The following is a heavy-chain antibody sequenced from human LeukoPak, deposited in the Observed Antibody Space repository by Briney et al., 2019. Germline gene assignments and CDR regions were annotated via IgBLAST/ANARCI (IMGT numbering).Heavy chain of an antibody. D-gene: IGHD3-10*02. CDR2: IYYSGNT. CDR1: GGSISPYY. J-gene: IGHJ4*02. CDR3: ARSTGSTMFIDY. Sequence: PSETLSLTCTVSGGSISPYYWSWIRQPPGKGLEWLGYIYYSGNTDYNPSLKSRVAISVDTSKNQFSLKLSSVTAADTAVYYCARSTGSTMFIDYWGQGTQVTVSS. V-gene: IGHV4-59*01.